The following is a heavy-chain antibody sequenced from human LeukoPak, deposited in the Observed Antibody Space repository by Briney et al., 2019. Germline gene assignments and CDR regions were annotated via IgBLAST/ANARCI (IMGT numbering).Heavy chain of an antibody. Sequence: GESLKISCEGSGYNFSNCLIGWVRQMPGKGLEWMGIIYPGDSDTRYGPSFQGQVTISADKSISTAYLEWSSLKASDTAMYYCARHGGGGSGGNSGFDYWGQGTLVTVSS. V-gene: IGHV5-51*01. CDR2: IYPGDSDT. CDR1: GYNFSNCL. J-gene: IGHJ4*02. D-gene: IGHD4-23*01. CDR3: ARHGGGGSGGNSGFDY.